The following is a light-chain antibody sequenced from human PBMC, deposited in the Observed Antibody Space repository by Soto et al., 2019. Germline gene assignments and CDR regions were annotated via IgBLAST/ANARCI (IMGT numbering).Light chain of an antibody. Sequence: DIQMTQSPSSLSASVGDRVIITCRASQGIGNDLGWFQQKPGKAPKRLIYAASSLQSGVPSRFGGSGSGTEFTLTISSLQPEDFATYYCLQHNSYPWTFGQGTKVEIK. CDR3: LQHNSYPWT. J-gene: IGKJ1*01. CDR2: AAS. V-gene: IGKV1-17*01. CDR1: QGIGND.